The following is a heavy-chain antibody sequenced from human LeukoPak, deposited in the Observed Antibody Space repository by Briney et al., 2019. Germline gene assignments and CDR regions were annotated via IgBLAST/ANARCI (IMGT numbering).Heavy chain of an antibody. Sequence: SETLSLTCTVSGGSISSYYWSWIRQPPGKGLEWIGYIYYSGTTNYNPSLKSRVTISVDTSKNQFSLKLSSVTAADTAVYYCARGVYIAAAQYAYWGQGTLVTV. CDR2: IYYSGTT. CDR3: ARGVYIAAAQYAY. CDR1: GGSISSYY. J-gene: IGHJ4*02. D-gene: IGHD6-13*01. V-gene: IGHV4-59*01.